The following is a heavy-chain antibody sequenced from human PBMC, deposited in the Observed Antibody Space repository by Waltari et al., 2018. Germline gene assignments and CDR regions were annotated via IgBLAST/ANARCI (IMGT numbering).Heavy chain of an antibody. Sequence: VQLVQSVAEVKKPGESLKISCKGSGYSFTSYWIGWVRQIPGTGLEWMGIIYPGDSYTRYSPSFQGQVTISADKSISTAYLQWSSLKASDTAMYYCARRLTSHYYDSSGDAFDIWGQGTMVTVSS. J-gene: IGHJ3*02. CDR1: GYSFTSYW. CDR3: ARRLTSHYYDSSGDAFDI. V-gene: IGHV5-51*01. CDR2: IYPGDSYT. D-gene: IGHD3-22*01.